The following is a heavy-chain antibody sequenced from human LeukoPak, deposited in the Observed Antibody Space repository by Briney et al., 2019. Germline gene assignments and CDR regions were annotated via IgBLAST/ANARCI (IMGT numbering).Heavy chain of an antibody. J-gene: IGHJ6*02. CDR1: GFTFSSYG. Sequence: QTGGSLRLSCAAPGFTFSSYGMHWVRQAPGKGLEWVAVIWYDGSNKYYADSVKGRFTISRDNSKNTLYLQMNSLRAEDTAVYYCARDIVVVPAAIINYYYYGMDVWGQGTTVTVSS. CDR2: IWYDGSNK. V-gene: IGHV3-33*01. D-gene: IGHD2-2*01. CDR3: ARDIVVVPAAIINYYYYGMDV.